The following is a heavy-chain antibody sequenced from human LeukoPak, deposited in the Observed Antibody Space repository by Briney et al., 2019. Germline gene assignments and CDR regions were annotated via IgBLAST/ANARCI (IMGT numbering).Heavy chain of an antibody. V-gene: IGHV4-59*08. CDR1: GGSISSYY. J-gene: IGHJ3*02. CDR2: IYYSGST. CDR3: ARHPRIADPNAFDI. Sequence: PSETLSLTCTVSGGSISSYYWSWIRQPPGKGLEWIGYIYYSGSTNYNPSLKSRVTTSVDTSKNQFSLKLSSVTAADTAVYYCARHPRIADPNAFDIWGQGTMVTVSS. D-gene: IGHD6-13*01.